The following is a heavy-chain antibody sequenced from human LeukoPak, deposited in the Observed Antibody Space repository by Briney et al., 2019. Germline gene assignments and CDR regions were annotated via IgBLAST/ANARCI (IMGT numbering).Heavy chain of an antibody. J-gene: IGHJ4*02. CDR3: ARPVGAIVLAY. CDR1: GFTFSSYE. V-gene: IGHV3-48*03. CDR2: ISSSGSTI. D-gene: IGHD1-26*01. Sequence: GGSLRLSCAASGFTFSSYEMNWVRQAPGKGLEWVSYISSSGSTIYYADSVKGRFTISRDNAKNSLYLQMNSLRAEDTAVYYCARPVGAIVLAYWGQGTLVTVSS.